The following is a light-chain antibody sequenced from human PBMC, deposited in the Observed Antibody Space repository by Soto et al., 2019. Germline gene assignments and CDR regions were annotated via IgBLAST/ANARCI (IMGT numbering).Light chain of an antibody. Sequence: IQMTQSPSTLSASVGDRVTITCRASQSISSWLAWYQQKPGKAPKLLIYDASSLESGVPSRFSGSGSGTEFTLTISSLQPDDFATYYCQQYNSYSWTFGQGTKVDI. J-gene: IGKJ1*01. CDR2: DAS. CDR3: QQYNSYSWT. V-gene: IGKV1-5*01. CDR1: QSISSW.